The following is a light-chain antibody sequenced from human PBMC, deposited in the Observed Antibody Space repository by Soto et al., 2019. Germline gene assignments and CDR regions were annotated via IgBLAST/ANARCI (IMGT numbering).Light chain of an antibody. CDR1: QSVSSS. Sequence: EIVLTQSPATLSLSPGERATLSCRASQSVSSSLAWYQQKPGQAPRHLVYDASNMATGIPARLSGSGSGTDFTLTISSLEPEDFALYYCQQRSNWPPTFGQGTKVEIK. V-gene: IGKV3-11*01. CDR3: QQRSNWPPT. CDR2: DAS. J-gene: IGKJ1*01.